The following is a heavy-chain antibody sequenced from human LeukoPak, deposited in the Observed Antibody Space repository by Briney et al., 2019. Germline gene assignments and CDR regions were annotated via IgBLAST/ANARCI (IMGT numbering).Heavy chain of an antibody. D-gene: IGHD3-9*01. V-gene: IGHV3-30*18. CDR3: AKDPGYFSYYYYGMDV. CDR1: GFTFSSYG. Sequence: PGGSLRLSCAASGFTFSSYGMHWVRQAPGKGLEWVAVISYDGSNKYYADSVKGRFTISRDNSKNTLYLQMNSLRAEDTAVYYCAKDPGYFSYYYYGMDVWGQGTTVTVSS. J-gene: IGHJ6*02. CDR2: ISYDGSNK.